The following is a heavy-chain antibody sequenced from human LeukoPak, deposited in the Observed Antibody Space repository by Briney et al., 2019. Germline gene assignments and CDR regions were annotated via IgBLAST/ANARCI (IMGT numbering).Heavy chain of an antibody. Sequence: SGTLSLTCTVSGGSISSYYWSWIRQPPGKGLEWIGYIYYSGSTNYNPSLKSRVTISVDTSKNQFSLKLSSVTAADTAVYYCARHGGTPTTVVTYYFDYWGQGTLVTVSS. V-gene: IGHV4-59*08. CDR3: ARHGGTPTTVVTYYFDY. J-gene: IGHJ4*02. CDR1: GGSISSYY. CDR2: IYYSGST. D-gene: IGHD4-23*01.